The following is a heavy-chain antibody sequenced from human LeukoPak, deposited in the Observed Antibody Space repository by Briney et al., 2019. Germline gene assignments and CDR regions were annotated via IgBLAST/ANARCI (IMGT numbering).Heavy chain of an antibody. Sequence: SETLSLTCAVYGGSFSGYYWNWNRQPPGKGLEWIGEINHGGSANYNPSLKSRVSISRDTSKNQFSLKLSSVTAADTAVYYCARGYYYDTSGYPKHDAFDIWGQGTMVTVSS. CDR3: ARGYYYDTSGYPKHDAFDI. D-gene: IGHD3-22*01. CDR2: INHGGSA. CDR1: GGSFSGYY. J-gene: IGHJ3*02. V-gene: IGHV4-34*01.